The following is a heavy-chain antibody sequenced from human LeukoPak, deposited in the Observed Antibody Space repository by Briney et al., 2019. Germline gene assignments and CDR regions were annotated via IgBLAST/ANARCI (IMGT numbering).Heavy chain of an antibody. CDR1: GGSMSSYY. J-gene: IGHJ4*02. V-gene: IGHV4-59*01. Sequence: SETLSLTCTVSGGSMSSYYWIWVRQPPGKGLEWIGYIYYTGSINYNPSLKSRVTISVDTSKNQFSLKLSSVTAADTAVYYCARAGAGNEYVGLFDYWGQGTLVTVSS. CDR3: ARAGAGNEYVGLFDY. CDR2: IYYTGSI. D-gene: IGHD3-16*01.